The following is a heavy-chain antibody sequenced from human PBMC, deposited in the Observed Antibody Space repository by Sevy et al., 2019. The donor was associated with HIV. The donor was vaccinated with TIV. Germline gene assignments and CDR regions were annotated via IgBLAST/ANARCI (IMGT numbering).Heavy chain of an antibody. CDR2: IFWNSVNI. CDR1: GFTFEDYA. Sequence: GGSLRLSCAASGFTFEDYAMHWVRQAPGKGLEWVSGIFWNSVNIGYADSVRGRFTVSRDNAKNSLYLQMNSLRVEDTALYYCVKDSGVTTAALTYWGQGTLVTVSS. V-gene: IGHV3-9*01. CDR3: VKDSGVTTAALTY. J-gene: IGHJ4*02. D-gene: IGHD4-4*01.